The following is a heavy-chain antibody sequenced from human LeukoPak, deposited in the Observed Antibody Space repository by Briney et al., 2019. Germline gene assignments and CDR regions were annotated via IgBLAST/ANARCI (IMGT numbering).Heavy chain of an antibody. V-gene: IGHV4-38-2*02. Sequence: SETLSLTCTVSGYSISSGYYWGWIRQPPGKGLEWIGSIYHSGSTYYNPSLKSRVTISVDASKNQFSLKLSSVTAADTAVYYCARDRGASIGFDPWGQGTLVTVSS. CDR1: GYSISSGYY. D-gene: IGHD2-15*01. J-gene: IGHJ5*02. CDR2: IYHSGST. CDR3: ARDRGASIGFDP.